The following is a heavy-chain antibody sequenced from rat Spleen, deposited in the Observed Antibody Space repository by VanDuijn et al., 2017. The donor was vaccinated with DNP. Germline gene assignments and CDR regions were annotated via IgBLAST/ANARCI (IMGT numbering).Heavy chain of an antibody. CDR1: GFTFSDHN. V-gene: IGHV5-7*01. Sequence: EVQLVESGGGLVQSGRSLKLSCAASGFTFSDHNMAWVRQVPKKGLEWVASSSYDGGSTYYRDSVKGRFTISRDNAKSTLYLQMNSLRSEDMATYYCVRWNSGHFDYWGQGVMVTVSS. D-gene: IGHD4-3*01. CDR2: SSYDGGST. J-gene: IGHJ2*01. CDR3: VRWNSGHFDY.